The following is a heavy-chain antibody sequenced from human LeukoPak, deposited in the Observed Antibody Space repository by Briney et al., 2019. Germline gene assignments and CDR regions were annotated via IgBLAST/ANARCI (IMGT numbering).Heavy chain of an antibody. J-gene: IGHJ3*02. CDR2: ISSSSSYT. CDR1: GFTFSSYE. V-gene: IGHV3-21*04. CDR3: ARDRGYAFDI. D-gene: IGHD3-10*01. Sequence: PGGSLRLSCAASGFTFSSYEINWVRQAQGEGLEWVSSISSSSSYTNYADSVKGRFTISRDNAKNSLYLQMNSLRAEDTAVYYCARDRGYAFDIWGQGTMVTVSS.